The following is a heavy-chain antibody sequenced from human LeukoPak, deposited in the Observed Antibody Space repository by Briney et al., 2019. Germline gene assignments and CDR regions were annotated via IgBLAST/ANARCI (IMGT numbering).Heavy chain of an antibody. D-gene: IGHD4-17*01. CDR3: RGTTVTNVEGEDYFDY. Sequence: GGSLRLSCAASGFTFSGSAMHWVRQASGKGLEWVGRIRSKTNSYATAYAASVKGRFTISRDDSKNTAYLQMNSLKTEDTAVYYCRGTTVTNVEGEDYFDYWGQGTLVTVSS. CDR1: GFTFSGSA. CDR2: IRSKTNSYAT. J-gene: IGHJ4*02. V-gene: IGHV3-73*01.